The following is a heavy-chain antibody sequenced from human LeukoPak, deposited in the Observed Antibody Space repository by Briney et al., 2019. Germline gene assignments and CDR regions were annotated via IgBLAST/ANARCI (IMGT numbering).Heavy chain of an antibody. J-gene: IGHJ4*02. V-gene: IGHV4-61*02. CDR2: IYTSGST. Sequence: SETLSLTCTVSGGSISSGSYYWSWIRQPAGKGLEWIGRIYTSGSTNYNPSLKSRGTISVDTSKNQFSLKLSSVTAADTAVYYCARSGPGDYWGQGTLVTVSS. CDR3: ARSGPGDY. CDR1: GGSISSGSYY. D-gene: IGHD7-27*01.